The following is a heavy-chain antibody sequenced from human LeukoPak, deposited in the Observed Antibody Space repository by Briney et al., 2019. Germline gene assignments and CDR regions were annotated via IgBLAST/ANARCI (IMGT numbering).Heavy chain of an antibody. CDR2: ISYDGSNK. D-gene: IGHD5-18*01. CDR3: ARDLVVDSALGY. CDR1: GFTFSSYA. J-gene: IGHJ4*02. V-gene: IGHV3-30*14. Sequence: PGGSLRLSCAASGFTFSSYAMHWVRQAPGKGLEWVAVISYDGSNKYYADSVKGRFTISRDNPKNTLYLQMNSLRAEDTAVYYCARDLVVDSALGYWGQGTLVTVSS.